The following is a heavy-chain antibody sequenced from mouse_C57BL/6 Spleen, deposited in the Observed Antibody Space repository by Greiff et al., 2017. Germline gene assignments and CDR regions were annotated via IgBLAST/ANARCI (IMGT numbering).Heavy chain of an antibody. V-gene: IGHV5-4*01. CDR1: GFTFSSYA. CDR2: ISDGGSYT. D-gene: IGHD2-12*01. Sequence: DVKLQESGGGLVKPGGSLKLSCAASGFTFSSYAMSWVRQTPEKRLEWVATISDGGSYTYYPDNVKGRFTISRDNAKNNLYLQMSHLKSEDTAMYYCARDGLYDYWGQGTTLTVSS. J-gene: IGHJ2*01. CDR3: ARDGLYDY.